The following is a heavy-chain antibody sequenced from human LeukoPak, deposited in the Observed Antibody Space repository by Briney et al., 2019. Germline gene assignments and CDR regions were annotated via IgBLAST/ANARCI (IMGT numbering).Heavy chain of an antibody. CDR1: GFTFSSYS. Sequence: GGSLRLSCAASGFTFSSYSMNWVRQAPGKGLEWVAVISYDGSNKYYADSVKGRFTISRDNSKNTLYLQMNSLRAEDTAVYYCARGGYGSALNYFDYWGQGTLVTVSS. D-gene: IGHD3-10*01. CDR3: ARGGYGSALNYFDY. CDR2: ISYDGSNK. V-gene: IGHV3-30*03. J-gene: IGHJ4*02.